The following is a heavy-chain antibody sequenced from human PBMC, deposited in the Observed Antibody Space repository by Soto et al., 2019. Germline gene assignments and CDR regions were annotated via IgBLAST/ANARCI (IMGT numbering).Heavy chain of an antibody. Sequence: EGQLLESGGGLVQPGGSLRLSCAASGFTFSNYAMTWVRQAPGKGLEWVSAITRDGAIANYVDAVKGRFTISRDNSKNTLYRQMNSLRAVDTAVYYCAKVGYYYESYDPWYFDLWGRGTLVTVSS. D-gene: IGHD3-22*01. J-gene: IGHJ2*01. CDR3: AKVGYYYESYDPWYFDL. CDR1: GFTFSNYA. V-gene: IGHV3-23*01. CDR2: ITRDGAIA.